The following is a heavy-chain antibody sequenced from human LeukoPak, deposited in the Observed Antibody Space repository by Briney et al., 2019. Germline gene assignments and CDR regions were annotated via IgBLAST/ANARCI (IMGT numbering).Heavy chain of an antibody. Sequence: EGALRLSCAASGFYFYTYGMHWVRQAPGEGLEWVTAISKDGADKYYADSVKGRFTISRDNSKNTVYLQMNSLRPEDTAVYYCAKNDIGGYYADFWGQGTLVIVSS. CDR2: ISKDGADK. CDR3: AKNDIGGYYADF. CDR1: GFYFYTYG. V-gene: IGHV3-30*18. J-gene: IGHJ4*02. D-gene: IGHD3-22*01.